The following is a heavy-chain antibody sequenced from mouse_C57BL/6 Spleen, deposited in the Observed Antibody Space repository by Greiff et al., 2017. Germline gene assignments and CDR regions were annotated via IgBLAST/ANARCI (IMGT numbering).Heavy chain of an antibody. J-gene: IGHJ4*01. Sequence: QVQLQQSGPELVKPGASVKISCKASGYAFSSSWMNWVKQRPGKGLEWIGRIYPGDGDTNYNGKFKGKATLTADKSSSTAYMQLSSLTSEDSAVYFCAPAYYSKDYAMDYWGQGTSVTVSS. CDR2: IYPGDGDT. V-gene: IGHV1-82*01. CDR1: GYAFSSSW. D-gene: IGHD2-5*01. CDR3: APAYYSKDYAMDY.